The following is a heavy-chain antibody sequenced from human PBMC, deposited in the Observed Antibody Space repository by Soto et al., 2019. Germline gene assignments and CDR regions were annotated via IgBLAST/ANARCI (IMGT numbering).Heavy chain of an antibody. Sequence: QVQLVQSGAEVKKPGASVKVSCKASGYTFNRYGISWVRQAPGQGRAWMGWISAYNGNTNYAQTLQARVTMTTDTSTSTAYMEVRSLRSGDTAVYFCAGEGYYGSGSADYWGQGTLVTVSS. J-gene: IGHJ4*02. V-gene: IGHV1-18*01. CDR3: AGEGYYGSGSADY. CDR1: GYTFNRYG. D-gene: IGHD3-10*01. CDR2: ISAYNGNT.